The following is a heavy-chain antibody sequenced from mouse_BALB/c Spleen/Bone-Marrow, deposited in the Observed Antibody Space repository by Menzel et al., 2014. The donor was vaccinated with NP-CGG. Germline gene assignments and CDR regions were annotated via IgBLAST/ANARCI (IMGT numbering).Heavy chain of an antibody. CDR3: ARRGTMITAGPFAY. J-gene: IGHJ3*01. V-gene: IGHV5-17*02. CDR2: ISSGSNTI. CDR1: GFTFSSFG. Sequence: EVKLQESGEGLVQPGGSRKLSCVASGFTFSSFGMHWIRQAPEKGLEWVAYISSGSNTIYYEDTVKGRFTISRDNPKNTLFLQMTSLRSEDTAMYYCARRGTMITAGPFAYWGQGTLVTVSA. D-gene: IGHD2-4*01.